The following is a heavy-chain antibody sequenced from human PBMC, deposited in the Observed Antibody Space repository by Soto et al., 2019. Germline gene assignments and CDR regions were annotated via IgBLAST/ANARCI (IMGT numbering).Heavy chain of an antibody. CDR3: AKSGRYAGYDFPFDY. CDR2: GSGSGGST. CDR1: GFTFRSYV. V-gene: IGHV3-23*01. Sequence: EVQLLESGGGLVQPGGSVRLSCAASGFTFRSYVMSWVRQAPGKGLEWVAAGSGSGGSTYSADSVKGRFTISRENSKSTLYLQMNSLRAEDTAVYFCAKSGRYAGYDFPFDYWGQGTLVTVSS. D-gene: IGHD5-12*01. J-gene: IGHJ4*02.